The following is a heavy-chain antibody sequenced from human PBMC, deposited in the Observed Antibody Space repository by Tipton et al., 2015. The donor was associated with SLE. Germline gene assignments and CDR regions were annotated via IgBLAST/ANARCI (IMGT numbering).Heavy chain of an antibody. CDR1: GYTFNKYD. V-gene: IGHV1-18*01. D-gene: IGHD2-8*01. Sequence: QLVQSGAELKKPGASVRVSCKASGYTFNKYDITWGRQAPGQGLEWMGWVSPNNGNTNYAQNLQGRVTMTADTSTNTAYMELKSLRSDDTAIYFCTRGQWGFDSWGRGILVTVSS. CDR2: VSPNNGNT. J-gene: IGHJ5*01. CDR3: TRGQWGFDS.